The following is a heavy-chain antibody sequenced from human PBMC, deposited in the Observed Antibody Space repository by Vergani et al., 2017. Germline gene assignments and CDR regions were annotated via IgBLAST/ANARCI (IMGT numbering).Heavy chain of an antibody. D-gene: IGHD5-12*01. J-gene: IGHJ6*03. CDR1: GGSISSGSYY. CDR2: IYTSGST. Sequence: QVQLQESGPGLVKPSQTLSLTCTVSGGSISSGSYYWSWIRQPAGKGLEWIGRIYTSGSTNYTPSLKRRVTMSVDTSKNQFSLKLSSVTAADTAVYYCARESAVATASWPGFNYCYYDMDVWGKGTTVTVSS. CDR3: ARESAVATASWPGFNYCYYDMDV. V-gene: IGHV4-61*02.